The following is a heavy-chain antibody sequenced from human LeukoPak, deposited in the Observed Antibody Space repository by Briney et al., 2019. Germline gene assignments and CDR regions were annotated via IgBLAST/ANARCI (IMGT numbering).Heavy chain of an antibody. CDR1: GLTFSSFW. Sequence: GGSLRLSCAASGLTFSSFWMHCVRHAPGKWLVWVSRINGDGSSTSYADSVKGRFTISRDNAKNTLYLQVNCLRAEDTAVYCCARYPNYGGWGQGTLVTVSS. V-gene: IGHV3-74*01. J-gene: IGHJ4*02. D-gene: IGHD1-7*01. CDR3: ARYPNYGG. CDR2: INGDGSST.